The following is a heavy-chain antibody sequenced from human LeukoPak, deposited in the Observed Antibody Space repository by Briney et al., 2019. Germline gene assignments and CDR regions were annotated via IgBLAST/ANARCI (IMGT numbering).Heavy chain of an antibody. D-gene: IGHD2-15*01. Sequence: ASVKVSCKASGYTFTSYDINWVRQATGQGLEWMGWMNPNSGNTGYAQKFQGRVTMTRNTSISTAYMELSSLRSEDTAVYYCARSHSGYCGGGSCYHYYYGMDVWGQGTTVTVSS. CDR2: MNPNSGNT. CDR1: GYTFTSYD. V-gene: IGHV1-8*01. J-gene: IGHJ6*02. CDR3: ARSHSGYCGGGSCYHYYYGMDV.